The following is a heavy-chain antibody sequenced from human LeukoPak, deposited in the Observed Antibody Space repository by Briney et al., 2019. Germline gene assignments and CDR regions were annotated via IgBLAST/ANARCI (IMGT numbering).Heavy chain of an antibody. CDR1: GFTFSSHA. D-gene: IGHD3-10*01. CDR3: AKVGDSYYYGSGKTLYYFDY. CDR2: ISGSGGST. Sequence: GGSLRLSCAASGFTFSSHAMSWVRQAPGKGLEWVSAISGSGGSTYYADSVKGRFTISRDNSKNTLYLQMNSLRAEDTAVYYCAKVGDSYYYGSGKTLYYFDYWGQGTLVTVSS. J-gene: IGHJ4*02. V-gene: IGHV3-23*01.